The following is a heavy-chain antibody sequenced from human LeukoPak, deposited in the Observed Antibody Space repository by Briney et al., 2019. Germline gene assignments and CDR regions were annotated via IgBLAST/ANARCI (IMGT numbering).Heavy chain of an antibody. J-gene: IGHJ4*02. CDR3: ARQRIAVAGVFGY. CDR1: GGSFSGYY. Sequence: PSETLSLTCAVYGGSFSGYYWSWIRQPPGRGLEWIGEINHSGSTNYNPSLKSRVTISVDTSKNQFSLKLSSVTAADTAVYYCARQRIAVAGVFGYWGQGTLVTVSS. D-gene: IGHD6-19*01. V-gene: IGHV4-34*01. CDR2: INHSGST.